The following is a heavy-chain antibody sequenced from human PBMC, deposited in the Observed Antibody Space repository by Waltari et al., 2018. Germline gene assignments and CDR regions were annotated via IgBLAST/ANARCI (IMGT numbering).Heavy chain of an antibody. CDR1: GFTFTSSA. D-gene: IGHD3-9*01. CDR2: IVVGSGNT. Sequence: QLQLVQSGPAGQKPGTSVKFSCKASGFTFTSSAMQLVRQARGQRLEWIGWIVVGSGNTNYAQKFQERVTLTRDMSTSTVDMELSSLRSEDTAVYYCAALGLAGYYFDYWGQGTLVTVSS. J-gene: IGHJ4*02. CDR3: AALGLAGYYFDY. V-gene: IGHV1-58*02.